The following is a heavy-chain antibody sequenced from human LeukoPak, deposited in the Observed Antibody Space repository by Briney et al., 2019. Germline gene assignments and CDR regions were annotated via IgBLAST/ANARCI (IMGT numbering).Heavy chain of an antibody. D-gene: IGHD3-22*01. V-gene: IGHV4-34*01. CDR2: INHSGST. Sequence: SETLSLTCAVYGGSFSGYYWSWIRQPPGKGLEWIGEINHSGSTNYNPSLKSRVTISVDTSKNQFSLKLSSVTAADTAVYCCARGRLYYYDSSGQTHFDYWGQGTLVTVSS. J-gene: IGHJ4*02. CDR1: GGSFSGYY. CDR3: ARGRLYYYDSSGQTHFDY.